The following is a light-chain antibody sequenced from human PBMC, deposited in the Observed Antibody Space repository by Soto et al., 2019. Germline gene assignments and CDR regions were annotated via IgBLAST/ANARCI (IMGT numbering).Light chain of an antibody. V-gene: IGKV1-5*03. J-gene: IGKJ1*01. CDR1: VSVNRW. Sequence: DIRMTQSPSTLSASIGDRVTITCRASVSVNRWLAWYQQKPGKTPKLLIYQASTLESGVPSRFSGGGSGIGFTLTISSLQPHDFATYYCQQYNANSQAFGQGTKVEIK. CDR3: QQYNANSQA. CDR2: QAS.